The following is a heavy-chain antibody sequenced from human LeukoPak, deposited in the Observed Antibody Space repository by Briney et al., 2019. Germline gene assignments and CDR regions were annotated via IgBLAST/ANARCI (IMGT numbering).Heavy chain of an antibody. J-gene: IGHJ6*03. Sequence: VGSLRLSCAASGFTFDDYAMHWVRQAPGKGLEWVSLISWDGGSTYYADSVKGRFAISRDNSKNSLYLQMNSLRAEDTALYYCAKDEAPRWYYYYMDVWGKGTTVTVSS. CDR3: AKDEAPRWYYYYMDV. D-gene: IGHD4-23*01. V-gene: IGHV3-43D*04. CDR2: ISWDGGST. CDR1: GFTFDDYA.